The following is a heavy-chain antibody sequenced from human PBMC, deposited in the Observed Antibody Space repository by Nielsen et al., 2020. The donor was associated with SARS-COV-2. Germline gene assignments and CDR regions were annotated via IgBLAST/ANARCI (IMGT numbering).Heavy chain of an antibody. CDR3: ARTHGVDTAMDSDFDY. Sequence: ASVKVSCKASGYTFTSYYMHWVRQAPGQGLEWMGIINPSGGSTSYAQKFQGRVTMTRDTSTSTVYMELSSLRSEDTAVYYCARTHGVDTAMDSDFDYWGQGTLVTVSS. J-gene: IGHJ4*02. V-gene: IGHV1-46*01. D-gene: IGHD5-18*01. CDR2: INPSGGST. CDR1: GYTFTSYY.